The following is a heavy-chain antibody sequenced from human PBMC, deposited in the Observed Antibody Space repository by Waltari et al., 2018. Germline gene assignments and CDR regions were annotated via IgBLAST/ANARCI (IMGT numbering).Heavy chain of an antibody. CDR1: GFNFSSCA. J-gene: IGHJ4*02. CDR3: AKDHSDILTGYYNFDY. CDR2: ISGSGGST. D-gene: IGHD3-9*01. Sequence: EVQLLESGGGVVQPGGSLRLSCAASGFNFSSCAMSWVRQAPGKGLEWVSGISGSGGSTYYADSVKGRFTISRDNSKNTLYLQMNSLRAEDTAVYYCAKDHSDILTGYYNFDYWGQGTLVTVSS. V-gene: IGHV3-23*01.